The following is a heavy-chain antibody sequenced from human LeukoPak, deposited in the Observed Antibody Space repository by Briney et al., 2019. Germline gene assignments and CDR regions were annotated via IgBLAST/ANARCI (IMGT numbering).Heavy chain of an antibody. J-gene: IGHJ3*01. CDR2: IGGVDET. Sequence: PGGSLRLSCAASGFTFSNFAMNWVRQAPGKGLEWVSSIGGVDETYYTDSVKGRFTISRDNSKNTLSLQMNSLRPEDTAIYYCAKDSWSYNGIYDPFDVRGRGTMVTISS. CDR1: GFTFSNFA. CDR3: AKDSWSYNGIYDPFDV. D-gene: IGHD2-8*01. V-gene: IGHV3-23*01.